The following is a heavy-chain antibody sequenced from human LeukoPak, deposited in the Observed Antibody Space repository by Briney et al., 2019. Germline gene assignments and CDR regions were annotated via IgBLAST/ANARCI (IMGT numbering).Heavy chain of an antibody. Sequence: PGGSLRLSCAASGFPFSDHEMNWVRQAPGKGLEWVSYISSSGNDKYYPDSVKGRFTISRDNAKNSLYLQMNSLRAEDTAVYYCARRTSGAFAIWGQGTKVTVSS. CDR1: GFPFSDHE. CDR2: ISSSGNDK. V-gene: IGHV3-48*03. J-gene: IGHJ3*02. CDR3: ARRTSGAFAI.